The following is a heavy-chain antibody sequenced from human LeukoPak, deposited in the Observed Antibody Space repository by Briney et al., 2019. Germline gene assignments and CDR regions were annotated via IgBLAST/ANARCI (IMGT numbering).Heavy chain of an antibody. CDR2: ISAYNGNT. D-gene: IGHD3-22*01. J-gene: IGHJ4*02. Sequence: ASVKVSCKASGYTFTSYGISWVRQAPGQGLEWMGWISAYNGNTNYAQKLQGRVTMTTDTSTSTAYMELRSLRSDDTAVYYCAREPLHYYDSSGYPHGRFDYWGQGTLVTVSS. CDR3: AREPLHYYDSSGYPHGRFDY. V-gene: IGHV1-18*01. CDR1: GYTFTSYG.